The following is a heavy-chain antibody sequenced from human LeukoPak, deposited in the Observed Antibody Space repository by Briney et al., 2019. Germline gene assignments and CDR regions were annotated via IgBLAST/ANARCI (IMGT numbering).Heavy chain of an antibody. CDR2: ISGSGGST. Sequence: GGSLRLSCAASGFTFSSYATSWVRQAPGKGLEWVSAISGSGGSTYYADSVKGRFTISRDNAKNSLYLQMNSLRAEDTAVYYCARDDILTAGVDYWGQGTLVTVSS. CDR1: GFTFSSYA. J-gene: IGHJ4*02. V-gene: IGHV3-23*01. D-gene: IGHD3-9*01. CDR3: ARDDILTAGVDY.